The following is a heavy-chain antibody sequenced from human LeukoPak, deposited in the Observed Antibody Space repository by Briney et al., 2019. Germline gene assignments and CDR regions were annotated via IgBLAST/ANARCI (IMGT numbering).Heavy chain of an antibody. V-gene: IGHV3-23*01. Sequence: GGSLRLSCAASGFTFSSYAMSWVRQAPGKGLEWVSAISGCGGSTYYAGSVKGRFTISRDNSKNTLYLQMNSLRAEDTAVYYCAKDLARGYSYGYLEDWFDPWGQGTLVTVSS. D-gene: IGHD5-18*01. CDR1: GFTFSSYA. CDR3: AKDLARGYSYGYLEDWFDP. CDR2: ISGCGGST. J-gene: IGHJ5*02.